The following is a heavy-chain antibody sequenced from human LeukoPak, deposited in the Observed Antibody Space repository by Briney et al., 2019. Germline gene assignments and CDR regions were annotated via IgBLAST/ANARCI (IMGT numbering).Heavy chain of an antibody. J-gene: IGHJ5*02. CDR3: ARVEGRYNWFDP. V-gene: IGHV1-24*01. CDR2: FDPEDGET. Sequence: ASVKVSCKVSGYTLTELSMHWVRQAPGKGLEWMGGFDPEDGETIYAQKLQGRVTMATDTSTSTAYMELRSLRSDDTAVYYCARVEGRYNWFDPWGQGTLVTVSS. D-gene: IGHD3-3*01. CDR1: GYTLTELS.